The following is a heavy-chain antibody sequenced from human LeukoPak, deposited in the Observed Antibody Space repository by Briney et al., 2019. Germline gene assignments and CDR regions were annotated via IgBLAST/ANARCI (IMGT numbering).Heavy chain of an antibody. CDR3: AKGGVMYYYYYMDV. D-gene: IGHD3-16*01. Sequence: GGSLRLSCAASGFTFSSYAMSWVRQAPGKGLEGVSGISGRGDSTYYADSVKGRFTISRVNSKNTLSLQMNSLRAEDTAVYYCAKGGVMYYYYYMDVWGKGTTVTVSS. CDR1: GFTFSSYA. J-gene: IGHJ6*03. V-gene: IGHV3-23*01. CDR2: ISGRGDST.